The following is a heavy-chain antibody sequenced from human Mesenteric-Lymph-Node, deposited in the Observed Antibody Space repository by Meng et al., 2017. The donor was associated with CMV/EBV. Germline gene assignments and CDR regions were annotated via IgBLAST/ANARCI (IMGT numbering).Heavy chain of an antibody. Sequence: GGSLRLSCAASGFTFSSYAMHWVRQAPGKGLEWVAVISYDGSNKYYADSVKGRFTISRDNSKNTLYLQMNSLRAEDTAVYYCARDRIAVAGVFDYWGQGTLVTVSS. CDR2: ISYDGSNK. V-gene: IGHV3-30*04. D-gene: IGHD6-19*01. CDR1: GFTFSSYA. J-gene: IGHJ4*02. CDR3: ARDRIAVAGVFDY.